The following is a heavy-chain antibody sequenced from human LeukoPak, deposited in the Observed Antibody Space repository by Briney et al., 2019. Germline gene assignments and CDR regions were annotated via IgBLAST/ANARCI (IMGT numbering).Heavy chain of an antibody. CDR3: ARADYYGSGSYIFYYYMDV. CDR1: GGTFSNYA. Sequence: GASVKVSCKASGGTFSNYAISWVRQAPGQGLEWMGGIIPIFGTPNYAQKFQGRVTITADESTTTAYMEVSSLRSEDTAVYYCARADYYGSGSYIFYYYMDVWGKGTTVTVSS. V-gene: IGHV1-69*13. J-gene: IGHJ6*03. CDR2: IIPIFGTP. D-gene: IGHD3-10*01.